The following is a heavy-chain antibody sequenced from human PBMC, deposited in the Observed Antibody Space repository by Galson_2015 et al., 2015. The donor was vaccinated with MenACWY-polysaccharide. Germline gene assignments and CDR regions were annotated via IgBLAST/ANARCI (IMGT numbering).Heavy chain of an antibody. J-gene: IGHJ4*02. CDR2: IGGSGSNT. CDR3: ARVRYSTGKYQFDD. D-gene: IGHD2-2*01. V-gene: IGHV3-23*01. Sequence: SLRLSCAASGFTFSNYAMSWVRQAPGKGLEWVSTIGGSGSNTHYADSVKGRFTISRDNSKNTLSLQMNSLRAEDTAVYYCARVRYSTGKYQFDDWGQGTLVAASS. CDR1: GFTFSNYA.